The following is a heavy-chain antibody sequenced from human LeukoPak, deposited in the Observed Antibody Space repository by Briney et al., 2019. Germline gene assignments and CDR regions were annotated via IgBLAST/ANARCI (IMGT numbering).Heavy chain of an antibody. J-gene: IGHJ6*03. V-gene: IGHV1-18*01. D-gene: IGHD2-2*01. CDR3: ARYCSGSSCPYYFYYYMDV. CDR2: ISAYSGST. CDR1: GYTFSIYG. Sequence: GASVKVSCKASGYTFSIYGISWVRQAPGQGLEWMGWISAYSGSTSYAQKLQGRVTMSTDTSTNTAYMELRSLRSDDTAVYYCARYCSGSSCPYYFYYYMDVWGKGTMVTVSS.